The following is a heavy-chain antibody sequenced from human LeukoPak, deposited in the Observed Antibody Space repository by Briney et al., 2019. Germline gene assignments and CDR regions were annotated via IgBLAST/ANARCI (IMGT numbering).Heavy chain of an antibody. J-gene: IGHJ4*02. CDR3: AREKMYYDFWSGSKSTYFDY. D-gene: IGHD3-3*01. CDR2: ISYDGSNK. V-gene: IGHV3-30*04. Sequence: GGSLRLSCAASGFTFSRYAMHWVRQAPGKGLEWVAVISYDGSNKYYADSVKGRFTISRDNSKNTLYLQMNSLRAEDTAVYYCAREKMYYDFWSGSKSTYFDYWGQGTLVTVSS. CDR1: GFTFSRYA.